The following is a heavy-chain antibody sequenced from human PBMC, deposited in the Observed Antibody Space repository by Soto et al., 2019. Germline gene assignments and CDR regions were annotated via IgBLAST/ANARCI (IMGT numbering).Heavy chain of an antibody. J-gene: IGHJ4*02. CDR3: ARSTFGVPFDH. D-gene: IGHD3-16*01. Sequence: SQTLSLTCAISGDSVSSSSASWNLIRQSPSRGLEWLGRTYYRSKWYNDYAVSVKSRITINPDTSKNQFSLQLNSVTPDDTAVYYCARSTFGVPFDHWGQGTLVTVSS. CDR2: TYYRSKWYN. V-gene: IGHV6-1*01. CDR1: GDSVSSSSAS.